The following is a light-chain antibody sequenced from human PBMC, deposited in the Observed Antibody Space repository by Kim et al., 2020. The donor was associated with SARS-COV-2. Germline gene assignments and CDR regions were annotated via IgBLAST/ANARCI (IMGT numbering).Light chain of an antibody. CDR3: QQYNNWPLT. V-gene: IGKV3-15*01. CDR2: GAS. J-gene: IGKJ4*01. Sequence: VSPGERATLSCRASQSVGSNLAWYQQNPGQAPRLLIYGASTRATDVPARFSGSGSGTDFTLTISSLQSEDFAVYYCQQYNNWPLTFGGGTKVEIK. CDR1: QSVGSN.